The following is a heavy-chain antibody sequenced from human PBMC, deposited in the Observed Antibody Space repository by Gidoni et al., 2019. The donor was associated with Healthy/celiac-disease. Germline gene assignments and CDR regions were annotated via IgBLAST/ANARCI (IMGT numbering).Heavy chain of an antibody. D-gene: IGHD7-27*01. Sequence: EVQLVESGGGLVQPGGSLRLSCASSGFPFSSYWMSWVRQAPGKGLEWVANIKQDGSEKYYVDSVKGRFTIARDNAKNSLYLQMNSLRAEDTAVYYCARVGWGTRGYFDYWGQGTLVIVSS. J-gene: IGHJ4*02. CDR1: GFPFSSYW. CDR3: ARVGWGTRGYFDY. CDR2: IKQDGSEK. V-gene: IGHV3-7*05.